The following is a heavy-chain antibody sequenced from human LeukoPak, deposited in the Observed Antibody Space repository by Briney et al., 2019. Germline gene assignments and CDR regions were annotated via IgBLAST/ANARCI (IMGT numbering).Heavy chain of an antibody. CDR3: AKVRPTEGPLCSFDP. CDR2: ISGSGGST. D-gene: IGHD4-11*01. J-gene: IGHJ5*02. Sequence: GGSLRLSCGASGFTFSSYAMTWVRQAPGKGLEWVSGISGSGGSTYYADSVRGRFTISRDNSKNTLYLQMSSLRADDTAVYYCAKVRPTEGPLCSFDPWGQGTLVTASS. CDR1: GFTFSSYA. V-gene: IGHV3-23*01.